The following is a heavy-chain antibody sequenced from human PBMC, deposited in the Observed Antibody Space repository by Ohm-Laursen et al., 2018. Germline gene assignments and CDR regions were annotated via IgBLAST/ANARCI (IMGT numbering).Heavy chain of an antibody. CDR3: ARILRCSGSSCYPNDAFDI. J-gene: IGHJ3*02. D-gene: IGHD2-15*01. CDR2: INPDSGGT. CDR1: GCTFTGYY. V-gene: IGHV1-2*02. Sequence: ASVKVSCKASGCTFTGYYMHWVRQAPGQGLEWMGWINPDSGGTTYAQKFQGRVTMTRDTSISTAYMELSRLRSDDTAVYYCARILRCSGSSCYPNDAFDIWGQGTMVTVSS.